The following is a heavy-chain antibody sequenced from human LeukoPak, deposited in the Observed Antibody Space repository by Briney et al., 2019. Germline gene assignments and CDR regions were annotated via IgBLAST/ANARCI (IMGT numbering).Heavy chain of an antibody. CDR3: ARAHSDWSRGYYFDY. Sequence: PGGSLRLSCAASGFTFDDYAMHWVRQAPGKGLEWVSGISWNSGSIGYADSVKGRFTISRDNSKNTLYLQMGSLRAEDMAVYYCARAHSDWSRGYYFDYWGQGTLVTVSS. CDR1: GFTFDDYA. CDR2: ISWNSGSI. V-gene: IGHV3-9*03. J-gene: IGHJ4*02. D-gene: IGHD3/OR15-3a*01.